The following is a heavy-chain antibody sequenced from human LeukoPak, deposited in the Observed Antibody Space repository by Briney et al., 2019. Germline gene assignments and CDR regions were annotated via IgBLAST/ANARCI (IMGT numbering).Heavy chain of an antibody. CDR2: IIPLLGIV. J-gene: IGHJ6*02. Sequence: ASVRVSCKASGGTFSSHSISWVRQAPEQGLEWMGRIIPLLGIVNYAQKFQGRVTINADKSTSTAYMEVSSLTSEDTAVYYFARNPSGDVDTTMIMYYHYGMDVWGQGTTVTVSS. D-gene: IGHD5-18*01. V-gene: IGHV1-69*02. CDR1: GGTFSSHS. CDR3: ARNPSGDVDTTMIMYYHYGMDV.